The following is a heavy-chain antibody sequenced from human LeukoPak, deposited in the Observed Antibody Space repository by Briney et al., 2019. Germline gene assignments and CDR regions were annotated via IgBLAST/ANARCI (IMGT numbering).Heavy chain of an antibody. CDR3: ARPGSNWARDFDP. D-gene: IGHD6-13*01. J-gene: IGHJ5*02. Sequence: PSETLSLTCTVSGGSISSSDWSWIRQPPGKGLEWVGYIYYTGSTDYNPSLKRGVTISVDTSKKQFSLKLSSVTAADTAAYYCARPGSNWARDFDPWGQGTLVTVSS. V-gene: IGHV4-59*08. CDR2: IYYTGST. CDR1: GGSISSSD.